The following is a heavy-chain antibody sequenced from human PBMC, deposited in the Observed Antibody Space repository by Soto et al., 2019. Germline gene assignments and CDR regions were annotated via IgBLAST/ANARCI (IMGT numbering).Heavy chain of an antibody. J-gene: IGHJ4*02. V-gene: IGHV4-30-4*01. CDR3: ARVQGGGGAMVHNY. CDR1: GGSISSGDYY. Sequence: QVQLQESGPGLVKPSQTLSLTCTVSGGSISSGDYYWSWIRQPPGKGLEWIGYINYSGSTYYNPSLKSRVTIPVDTSKNQFSLKLSSVTAVDTAVYYCARVQGGGGAMVHNYWGQGTLVTVSS. CDR2: INYSGST. D-gene: IGHD5-18*01.